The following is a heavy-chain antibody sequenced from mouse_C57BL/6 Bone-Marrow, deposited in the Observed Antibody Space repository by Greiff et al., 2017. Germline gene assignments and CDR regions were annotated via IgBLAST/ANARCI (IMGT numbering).Heavy chain of an antibody. CDR1: GYTITSGYY. D-gene: IGHD2-1*01. CDR3: ERWPIFLPPIAMDY. Sequence: EVQLLQSGPGLVKPSPSLSLTCSVTGYTITSGYYWYLNRQFPGNQLESMGYITYDGGNNYNPSLKNRTSITSDTSKNPLFLKLNSLTTEDTATYYYERWPIFLPPIAMDYWGQGTSVTVSS. CDR2: ITYDGGN. V-gene: IGHV3-6*01. J-gene: IGHJ4*01.